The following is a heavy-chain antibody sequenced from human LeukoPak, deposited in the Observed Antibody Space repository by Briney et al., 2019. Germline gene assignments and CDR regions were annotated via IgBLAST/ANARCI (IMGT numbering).Heavy chain of an antibody. Sequence: ASVKVSCKASGYTFTGYYMHWVRQAPGQGLEWMGWINPDSGGTNYAQKFQGRVTMTRDTSISTAYMELSRLRSDDTAVYYCARDYILTGYTVDYWGQGTLVTVSS. V-gene: IGHV1-2*02. CDR2: INPDSGGT. D-gene: IGHD3-9*01. J-gene: IGHJ4*02. CDR3: ARDYILTGYTVDY. CDR1: GYTFTGYY.